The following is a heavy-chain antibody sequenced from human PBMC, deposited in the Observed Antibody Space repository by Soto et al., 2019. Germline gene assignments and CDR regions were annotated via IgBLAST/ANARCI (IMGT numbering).Heavy chain of an antibody. CDR2: INPATGAA. Sequence: QLHLVQSGAVVKKPGASVTVSCSASGYPVTAYYMHWVRQAPGRGLEWMGGINPATGAAKYTQPFQGRVTLTRDTSTSTGFMELSGLTSGDPAVFFFARGGGVGVAGSAAFDMWGQGTLVTVSS. D-gene: IGHD3-3*01. V-gene: IGHV1-2*02. J-gene: IGHJ3*02. CDR1: GYPVTAYY. CDR3: ARGGGVGVAGSAAFDM.